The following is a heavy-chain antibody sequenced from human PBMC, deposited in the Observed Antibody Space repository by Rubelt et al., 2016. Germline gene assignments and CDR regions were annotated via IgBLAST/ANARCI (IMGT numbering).Heavy chain of an antibody. D-gene: IGHD3-9*01. J-gene: IGHJ3*01. CDR3: ARSTYIWPYDILSF. V-gene: IGHV1-69*02. Sequence: GIANYAQKFQGRVTITADKSTSTAYMELSSLRSEDTAVYYCARSTYIWPYDILSFWGQGTMVTVSS. CDR2: GIA.